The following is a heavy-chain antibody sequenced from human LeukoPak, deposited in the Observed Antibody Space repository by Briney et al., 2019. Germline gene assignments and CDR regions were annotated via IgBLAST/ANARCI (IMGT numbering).Heavy chain of an antibody. J-gene: IGHJ5*02. D-gene: IGHD1-26*01. Sequence: PGGSLRLSCVASGFTISNYWMHWVRQAPGKGLVWVSRINSDGSITTYADSVKGRFTISRDNAKNTMYLQMNSLRDEDTAVYYCATLLPGAWGQGTLVTVSS. V-gene: IGHV3-74*01. CDR3: ATLLPGA. CDR2: INSDGSIT. CDR1: GFTISNYW.